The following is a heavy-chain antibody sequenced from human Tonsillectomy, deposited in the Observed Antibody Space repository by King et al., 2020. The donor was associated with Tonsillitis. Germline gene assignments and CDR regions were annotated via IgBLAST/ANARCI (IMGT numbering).Heavy chain of an antibody. CDR2: IYTGGSA. D-gene: IGHD3-22*01. Sequence: VQLVESGGHLVQPGGSLRLSCAASGFIVSDKYMSWVRQAPGRGLEWVSIIYTGGSADYADSVKGRFIISRDNSKNTLYLQMNSLRAEDTAVYYCARDHQISDTHQYGSSGYPRPFDCWGQGTLVTVSS. CDR3: ARDHQISDTHQYGSSGYPRPFDC. J-gene: IGHJ4*02. CDR1: GFIVSDKY. V-gene: IGHV3-66*01.